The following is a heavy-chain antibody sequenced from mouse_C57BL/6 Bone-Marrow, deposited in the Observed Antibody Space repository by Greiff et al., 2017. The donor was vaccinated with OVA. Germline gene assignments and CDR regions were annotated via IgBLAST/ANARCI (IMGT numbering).Heavy chain of an antibody. Sequence: EVTLMESGGGLVQPKGSLKLSCAASGFTFNTYAMHWVRQAPGKGLEWVARIRSKSSNYATYYADSVKDRFTNARDYPQSMLYLQMNNLKTEDTAMYYCVGLEDYAMDYWGQGTSVTVSA. CDR3: VGLEDYAMDY. V-gene: IGHV10-3*01. J-gene: IGHJ4*01. CDR1: GFTFNTYA. CDR2: IRSKSSNYAT.